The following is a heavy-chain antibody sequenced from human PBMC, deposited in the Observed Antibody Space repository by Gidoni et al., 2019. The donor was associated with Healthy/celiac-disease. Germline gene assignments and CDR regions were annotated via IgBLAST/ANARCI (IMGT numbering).Heavy chain of an antibody. CDR3: ARIDFWSGYYTGMGFDP. D-gene: IGHD3-3*01. CDR2: IYYSGST. J-gene: IGHJ5*02. CDR1: GGSISSSSYY. Sequence: QLQLQESGPGLVKPSETLSLTCTVSGGSISSSSYYWGWIRQPPGKGLEWIGSIYYSGSTYYNPSLKSLVTISVDTSKNQFSLKLSSVTAADTAVYYCARIDFWSGYYTGMGFDPWGQGTLVTVSS. V-gene: IGHV4-39*01.